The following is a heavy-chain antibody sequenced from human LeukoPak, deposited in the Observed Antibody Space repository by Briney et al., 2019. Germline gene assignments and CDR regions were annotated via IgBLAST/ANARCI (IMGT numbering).Heavy chain of an antibody. V-gene: IGHV4-34*01. CDR2: ISHSGST. J-gene: IGHJ4*02. Sequence: SETLSLTCAVYGGSFSGYYWSWIRQPPGKGLEWIGEISHSGSTNYNPSLKSRVTISVDTSKNQFSLKLSSVTAADTAVYYCARLDYYDSSGYGFDYWGQGTLVTVSS. CDR3: ARLDYYDSSGYGFDY. D-gene: IGHD3-22*01. CDR1: GGSFSGYY.